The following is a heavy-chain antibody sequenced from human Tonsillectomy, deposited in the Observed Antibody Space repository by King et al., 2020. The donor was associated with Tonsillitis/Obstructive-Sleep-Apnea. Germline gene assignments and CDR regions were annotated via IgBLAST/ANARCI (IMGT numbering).Heavy chain of an antibody. Sequence: VQLVQSGGGLVQPGGSLRLSCAASGFTFSNYAMSWVRQAPGKGLEWVSAIGGSGGSTYYADSVKGRFTISRDNSENTLYLQMNSLRAEDTAVYYCAKDDATIFGVVDDAFDIWGQGTMVTVSS. V-gene: IGHV3-23*04. CDR2: IGGSGGST. J-gene: IGHJ3*02. D-gene: IGHD3-3*01. CDR1: GFTFSNYA. CDR3: AKDDATIFGVVDDAFDI.